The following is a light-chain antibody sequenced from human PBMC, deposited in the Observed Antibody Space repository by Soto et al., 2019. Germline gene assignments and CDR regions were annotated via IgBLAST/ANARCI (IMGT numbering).Light chain of an antibody. CDR1: SSDVGGYTY. Sequence: QSALTQPASVSGSPGQSITISCTGTSSDVGGYTYVSWYQQHPGKAPKLMIYDVSNRPSGVSNRFSGSKSGNTASLTISGLQAEDEADYYCSSYTSSSTWNWVFGGGTKLTVL. J-gene: IGLJ3*02. V-gene: IGLV2-14*01. CDR3: SSYTSSSTWNWV. CDR2: DVS.